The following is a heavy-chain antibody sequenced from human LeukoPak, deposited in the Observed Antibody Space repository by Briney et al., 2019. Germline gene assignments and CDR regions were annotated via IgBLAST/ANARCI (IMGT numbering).Heavy chain of an antibody. Sequence: GGSLRLSCAASGFTFSHYSMNWVRQAPGKGLEWISYIGISSGNTKYADSVKGRFTISGDEAKNSVYLQMNSLRVKDTTVYYCARDTKYAFDNWGQGTLVSVSS. CDR1: GFTFSHYS. CDR2: IGISSGNT. J-gene: IGHJ4*02. CDR3: ARDTKYAFDN. V-gene: IGHV3-48*01. D-gene: IGHD2-2*01.